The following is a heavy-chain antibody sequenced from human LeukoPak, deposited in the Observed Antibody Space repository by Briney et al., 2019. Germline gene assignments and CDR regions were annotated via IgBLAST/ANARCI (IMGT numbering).Heavy chain of an antibody. CDR3: AKDGAEYSSSSKYFQH. CDR1: GFTFSTYA. J-gene: IGHJ1*01. Sequence: GGSLRLSCGASGFTFSTYAMSWVRQAPGKGLEWVAVISGGTGETYYADSVRGRFTISRDNSKNTVSLQMNSLRAGDTAVYYCAKDGAEYSSSSKYFQHWGQGTLVIVS. V-gene: IGHV3-23*01. CDR2: ISGGTGET. D-gene: IGHD6-6*01.